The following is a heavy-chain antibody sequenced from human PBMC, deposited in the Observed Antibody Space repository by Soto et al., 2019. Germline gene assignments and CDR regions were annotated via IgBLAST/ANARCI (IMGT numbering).Heavy chain of an antibody. CDR2: IIPIFGTA. Sequence: SVKVSCKASGGTLSSYAISWVRHAPGQGLEWMGGIIPIFGTANYAQTFQGRVTITADESTSTAYMELSSLRSEDTAVYYWARHQRGHRGLFDPWGQGTLVTVSS. CDR3: ARHQRGHRGLFDP. J-gene: IGHJ5*02. V-gene: IGHV1-69*13. CDR1: GGTLSSYA.